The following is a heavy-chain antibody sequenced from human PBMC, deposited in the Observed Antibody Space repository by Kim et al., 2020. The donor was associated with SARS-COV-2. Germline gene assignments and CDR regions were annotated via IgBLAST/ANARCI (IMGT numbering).Heavy chain of an antibody. CDR1: GFTFSGSA. V-gene: IGHV3-73*01. D-gene: IGHD1-1*01. Sequence: GGSLRLSCGASGFTFSGSAMPWVRQASGKGLEWVCRIRSKANSYATGYVESVKGRFTISSDDSRNTAYLQMNSLETEDAAGYYCTRVPATTLAFWDAVDIWGQGTMLTHSS. CDR2: IRSKANSYAT. J-gene: IGHJ3*02. CDR3: TRVPATTLAFWDAVDI.